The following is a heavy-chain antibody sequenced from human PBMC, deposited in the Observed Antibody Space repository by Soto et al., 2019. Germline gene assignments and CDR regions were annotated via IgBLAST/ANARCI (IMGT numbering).Heavy chain of an antibody. CDR2: INHSDST. Sequence: SETLSLTCAVYGGSFSGYYWSWIRQPPGKGLEWIGKINHSDSTNYNPSLKSRVTISVDTSKNQFSLRLTSVTAVDTAVYYCATHPPYGPLDHWGQGTLVTVCS. V-gene: IGHV4-34*01. J-gene: IGHJ4*02. CDR3: ATHPPYGPLDH. D-gene: IGHD4-17*01. CDR1: GGSFSGYY.